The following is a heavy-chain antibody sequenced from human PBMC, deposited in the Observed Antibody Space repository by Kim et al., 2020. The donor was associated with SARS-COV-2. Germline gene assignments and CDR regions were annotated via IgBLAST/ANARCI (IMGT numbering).Heavy chain of an antibody. J-gene: IGHJ4*02. D-gene: IGHD3-9*01. CDR2: IYPGDSDT. V-gene: IGHV5-51*01. CDR1: GYSFTSYW. CDR3: ARQSWAYYDILTGYYSQDLFDY. Sequence: GESLKISCKGSGYSFTSYWIGWVRQMPGKGLEWMGIIYPGDSDTRYSPSFQGQVTISADKSISTAYLQWSSLKASDTAMYYCARQSWAYYDILTGYYSQDLFDYWGQGTLVTVSS.